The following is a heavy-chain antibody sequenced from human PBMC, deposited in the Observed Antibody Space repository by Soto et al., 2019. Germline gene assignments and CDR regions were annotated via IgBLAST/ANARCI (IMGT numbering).Heavy chain of an antibody. CDR1: GDSINGYY. Sequence: SETLSLTCTVSGDSINGYYWSWIRHPPGKGLEWLGYVYFTGSTNYNPSLKSRVTISVSTSKKQFSLRLTSVTAADTAVYYCARSLATPATNIDYWGQGTLVTVSS. CDR3: ARSLATPATNIDY. J-gene: IGHJ4*02. V-gene: IGHV4-59*01. CDR2: VYFTGST. D-gene: IGHD6-6*01.